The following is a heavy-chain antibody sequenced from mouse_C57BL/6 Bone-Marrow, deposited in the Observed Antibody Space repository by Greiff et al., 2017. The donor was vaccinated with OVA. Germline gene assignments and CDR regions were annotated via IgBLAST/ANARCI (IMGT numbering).Heavy chain of an antibody. CDR2: IDPSDSYT. CDR1: GYTFTSYW. CDR3: ARWDYGSSYVGDY. D-gene: IGHD1-1*01. J-gene: IGHJ2*01. Sequence: QVQLQQPGAELVRPGTSVKLSCKASGYTFTSYWMHWVKQRPGQGLEWIGVIDPSDSYTNYNQKFKGKATLTVDTSSSTADMQLSSLTSEDSAVYYCARWDYGSSYVGDYWGQGTTLTVSS. V-gene: IGHV1-59*01.